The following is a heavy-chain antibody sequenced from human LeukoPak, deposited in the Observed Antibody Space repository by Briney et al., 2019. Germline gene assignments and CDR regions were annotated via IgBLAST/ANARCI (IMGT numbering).Heavy chain of an antibody. CDR2: IYYSGST. V-gene: IGHV4-39*01. CDR1: GGSISSSSYY. J-gene: IGHJ5*02. CDR3: AGSTVTTRWFDP. Sequence: ASETLSLTCTVSGGSISSSSYYWGWIRQPPGKGLEWIGTIYYSGSTYYNPSLKSRVTISVDTSKNQFSLKLSSVTAADTAVYYCAGSTVTTRWFDPWGQGTLVTVSS. D-gene: IGHD4-17*01.